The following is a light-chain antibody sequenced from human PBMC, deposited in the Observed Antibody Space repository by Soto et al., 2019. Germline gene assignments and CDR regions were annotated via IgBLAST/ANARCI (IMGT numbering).Light chain of an antibody. CDR1: QSISNY. J-gene: IGKJ1*01. V-gene: IGKV1-39*01. CDR2: AAS. Sequence: DIQMTQSPSSLSASVGDRVTITCRASQSISNYLNWYQQKPGKAPKLVIHAASSLQSGVPSRFSGSGSGTDFPLTISSLQPEDFATYYCQQSYSTPPTFGQGTKVEIK. CDR3: QQSYSTPPT.